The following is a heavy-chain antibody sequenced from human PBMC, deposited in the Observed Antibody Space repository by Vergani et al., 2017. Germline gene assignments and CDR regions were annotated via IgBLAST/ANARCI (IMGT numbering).Heavy chain of an antibody. D-gene: IGHD6-6*01. J-gene: IGHJ4*02. CDR1: GGSISSYY. Sequence: QVQLQESGPGLVKPSETLSLTCTVSGGSISSYYWSWIRQPPGKGLEWIGYIYTSGSTNYNPSLKSRVTMSVDTSKNQFSLKLSSVTAADTAVYYCAREEYSSSPFDYWGQGTLVTVSS. V-gene: IGHV4-4*08. CDR2: IYTSGST. CDR3: AREEYSSSPFDY.